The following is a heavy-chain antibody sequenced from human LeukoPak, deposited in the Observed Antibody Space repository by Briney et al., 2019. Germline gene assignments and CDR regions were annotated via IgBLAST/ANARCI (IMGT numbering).Heavy chain of an antibody. J-gene: IGHJ5*02. CDR3: ARGASGDNWFDP. V-gene: IGHV4-4*07. CDR1: GGSMSTYY. D-gene: IGHD1-26*01. CDR2: IYTTGTT. Sequence: PSETLSLTCTVSGGSMSTYYWSWIRQPAGKGLEWIGRIYTTGTTNYNPSLKSRVTMSLDTSKNQFSLRLTSVTAADTAVYYCARGASGDNWFDPWGQGTLVTVSS.